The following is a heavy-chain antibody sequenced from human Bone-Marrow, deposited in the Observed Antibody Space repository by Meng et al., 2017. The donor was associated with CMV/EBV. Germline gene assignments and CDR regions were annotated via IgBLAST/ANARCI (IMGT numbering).Heavy chain of an antibody. J-gene: IGHJ4*02. V-gene: IGHV3-30-3*01. CDR2: ISYDGSNK. Sequence: GGSLRLSCAASGFTFSSYAMHWVRQAPGKGLEWVAVISYDGSNKYYADSVKGRFTISRDNSKNTLHLQMNSLRIEDTAVYYCAKDGRVFVKDWGQGTLVTVSS. D-gene: IGHD3-16*02. CDR3: AKDGRVFVKD. CDR1: GFTFSSYA.